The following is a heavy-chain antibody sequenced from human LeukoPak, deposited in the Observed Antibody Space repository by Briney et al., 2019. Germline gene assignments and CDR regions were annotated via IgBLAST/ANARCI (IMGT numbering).Heavy chain of an antibody. J-gene: IGHJ4*02. CDR3: ALNLALGGKYYFDY. V-gene: IGHV1-18*01. CDR2: ISAYSDDT. CDR1: GYTSSSYG. Sequence: ASVKVSCKASGYTSSSYGISWVRQAPGQGLEWMGWISAYSDDTNYAQNFQGRVTMTTYASTSTAYMELRSLGSDDTAVYYCALNLALGGKYYFDYWGQGTLVTVSS. D-gene: IGHD3-3*02.